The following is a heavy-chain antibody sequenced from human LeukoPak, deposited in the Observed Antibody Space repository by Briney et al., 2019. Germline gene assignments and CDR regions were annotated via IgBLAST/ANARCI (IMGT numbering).Heavy chain of an antibody. J-gene: IGHJ4*02. D-gene: IGHD1-20*01. V-gene: IGHV4-59*01. CDR2: IYPSGST. CDR1: GASISSYY. CDR3: ARDQFNWKGV. Sequence: AETLSLTCTVSGASISSYYLSWIRQPPGKGLEWIGYIYPSGSTNYNPSLKSRITISVNTSKNQFSLKLSSVTAAATAVYYCARDQFNWKGVWSQGTLVTVSS.